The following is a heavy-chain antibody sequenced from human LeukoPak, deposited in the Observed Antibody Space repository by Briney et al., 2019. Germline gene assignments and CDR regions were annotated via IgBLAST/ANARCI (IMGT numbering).Heavy chain of an antibody. J-gene: IGHJ4*02. CDR3: ARDRAVTTAGFDY. CDR2: IWYDGSNK. CDR1: GFTFSNDG. Sequence: GGSLRLSCAASGFTFSNDGMHWVRQAPGKGLEWVAVIWYDGSNKYYADSVKGRFTISRDSSKNTLYLQMNSLRVEDTAVYYCARDRAVTTAGFDYWGQGTLVTVSS. D-gene: IGHD4-17*01. V-gene: IGHV3-33*01.